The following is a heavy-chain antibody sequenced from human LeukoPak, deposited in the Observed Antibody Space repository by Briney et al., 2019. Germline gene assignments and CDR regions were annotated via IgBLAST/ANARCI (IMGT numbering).Heavy chain of an antibody. Sequence: GGSLRLSCSASGFTFSTFAMHWVRQAPGKGLEWVSVIYSGGSTYYADSVKGRFTISRDNSKNTLYLQMNSLRAEDTAVYYCAREGYYDSRAYGFDLWGRGTLVTVSS. D-gene: IGHD3-22*01. CDR1: GFTFSTFA. CDR3: AREGYYDSRAYGFDL. CDR2: IYSGGST. J-gene: IGHJ2*01. V-gene: IGHV3-66*01.